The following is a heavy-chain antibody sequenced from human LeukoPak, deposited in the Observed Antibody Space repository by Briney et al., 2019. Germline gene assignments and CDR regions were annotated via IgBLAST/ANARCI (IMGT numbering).Heavy chain of an antibody. CDR3: ARSRAARDFDY. Sequence: SGGSLRLSCRASRFSFSDYDMHWVRQAPGKGLEWVAVISSDGSRKHYGDSVKGRFTISRDNAKNSLYLQMNSLRAEDTAVYYCARSRAARDFDYWGQGTLVTVSS. CDR1: RFSFSDYD. CDR2: ISSDGSRK. V-gene: IGHV3-30*03. D-gene: IGHD6-6*01. J-gene: IGHJ4*02.